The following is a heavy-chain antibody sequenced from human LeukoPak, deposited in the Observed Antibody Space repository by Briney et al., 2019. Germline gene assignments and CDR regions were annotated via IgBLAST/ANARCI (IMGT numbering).Heavy chain of an antibody. J-gene: IGHJ4*02. CDR1: GGSISSYY. Sequence: SETLSLTCTVSGGSISSYYWSWIRQPPGKGLEWIGYIYYSGSTNYSPSLKSRVTISVDTSKNQFSLKLSSVTPEDTAVYYCARLIGNSWLDYWGQGTLVTVSS. V-gene: IGHV4-59*12. D-gene: IGHD6-13*01. CDR2: IYYSGST. CDR3: ARLIGNSWLDY.